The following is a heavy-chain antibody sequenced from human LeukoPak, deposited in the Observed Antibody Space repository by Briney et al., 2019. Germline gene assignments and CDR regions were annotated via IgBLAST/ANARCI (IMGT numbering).Heavy chain of an antibody. CDR2: IKSKTDGGTT. CDR3: TTEVKGYSYGSYYYYYYMDV. Sequence: GGSLRLSCATSGFTFSIYGMSWVRQAPGKGLEWVGRIKSKTDGGTTDYAAPVKGRFTISRDDSKNTLYLQMNSLKTEDTAVYYCTTEVKGYSYGSYYYYYYMDVWGKGTTVTISS. D-gene: IGHD5-18*01. V-gene: IGHV3-15*01. J-gene: IGHJ6*03. CDR1: GFTFSIYG.